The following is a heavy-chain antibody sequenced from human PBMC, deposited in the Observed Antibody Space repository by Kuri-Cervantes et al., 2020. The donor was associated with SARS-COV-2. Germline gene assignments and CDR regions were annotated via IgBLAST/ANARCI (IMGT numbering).Heavy chain of an antibody. CDR3: ARDLPPGDRDYYGMDV. CDR1: GYTFTGYY. D-gene: IGHD7-27*01. V-gene: IGHV1-2*02. Sequence: ASVKVSCKASGYTFTGYYMHWVRQAPGQGLEWMGWINPNSGGTNYAQKFQGRVTMTRDTSISTAYMELSRLRSDDTAVYYCARDLPPGDRDYYGMDVWGQGTTVTVSS. J-gene: IGHJ6*02. CDR2: INPNSGGT.